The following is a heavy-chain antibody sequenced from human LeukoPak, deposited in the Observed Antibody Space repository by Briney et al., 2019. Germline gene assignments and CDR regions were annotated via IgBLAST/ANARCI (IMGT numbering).Heavy chain of an antibody. V-gene: IGHV3-21*01. Sequence: PGGSLRLSCTASGFTFSNFWMGWVRQAPGKGLEWVSSISSSSSYIYYADSVKGRFTISRDNAKNSLYLQMNSLRAEDTAVYYCARGADMSFGGQGTLVTVSS. J-gene: IGHJ4*02. D-gene: IGHD3/OR15-3a*01. CDR3: ARGADMSF. CDR2: ISSSSSYI. CDR1: GFTFSNFW.